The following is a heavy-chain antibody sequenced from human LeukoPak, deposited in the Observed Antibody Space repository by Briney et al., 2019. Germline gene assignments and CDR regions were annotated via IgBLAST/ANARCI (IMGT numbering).Heavy chain of an antibody. V-gene: IGHV4-39*01. CDR1: GGSISSSSYY. CDR2: IYYSGST. Sequence: PSETLSLTCTVSGGSISSSSYYWGWIRQPPGKGLEWIGSIYYSGSTYYNPSLKSRVTISVDTSKNQFSLKLSSVTAADTAVYYCARLRKHFDWLFPSDAFDIWGQGTMVTVSS. D-gene: IGHD3-9*01. CDR3: ARLRKHFDWLFPSDAFDI. J-gene: IGHJ3*02.